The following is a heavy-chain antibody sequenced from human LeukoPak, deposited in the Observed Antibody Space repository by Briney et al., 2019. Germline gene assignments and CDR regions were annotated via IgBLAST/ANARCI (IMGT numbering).Heavy chain of an antibody. V-gene: IGHV4-34*01. J-gene: IGHJ4*02. Sequence: SETLPLTCAVYGGSFSGYYWSWIRQPPGKGLEWIGEINHSGSTNYNPSLKSRVTISVDTSKNQFSLKLSSVTAADTAVYYCARASIAARNFDYWGQGTLVTVSS. CDR2: INHSGST. CDR3: ARASIAARNFDY. D-gene: IGHD6-6*01. CDR1: GGSFSGYY.